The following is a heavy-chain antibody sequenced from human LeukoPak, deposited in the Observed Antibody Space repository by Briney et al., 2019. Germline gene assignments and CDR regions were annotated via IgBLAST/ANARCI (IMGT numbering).Heavy chain of an antibody. Sequence: GGSPRLSCAASGFTFTSYSMNWVRQAPGKGLEWVSTISGGGGSTYYADSVKGRFTVSRDNSKNTLFLQMNSLRAEDTAVYYCAKDGGLWVSAHWGDSWGRGTLVTVSS. J-gene: IGHJ4*02. CDR1: GFTFTSYS. CDR2: ISGGGGST. D-gene: IGHD7-27*01. V-gene: IGHV3-23*01. CDR3: AKDGGLWVSAHWGDS.